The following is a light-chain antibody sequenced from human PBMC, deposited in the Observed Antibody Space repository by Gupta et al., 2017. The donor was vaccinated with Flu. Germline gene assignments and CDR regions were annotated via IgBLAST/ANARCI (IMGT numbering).Light chain of an antibody. CDR1: TSNIGTNS. V-gene: IGLV1-44*01. CDR2: SSD. J-gene: IGLJ3*02. CDR3: AVWDDGLDGVL. Sequence: QSVLSQPPSASGTPGQRVTISCSGTTSNIGTNSVNWYQQVPGAAPNLIVYSSDQRPSGVPGRFSGSKSGTSASLAISGLQPEDEADYYCAVWDDGLDGVLFGGGTNVAVL.